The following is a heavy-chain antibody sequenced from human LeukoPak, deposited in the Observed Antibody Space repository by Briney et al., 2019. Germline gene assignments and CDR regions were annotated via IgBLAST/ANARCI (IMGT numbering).Heavy chain of an antibody. D-gene: IGHD6-13*01. Sequence: SETLSLTCTVSGGSISSSYYYWGWIRQPPGKGLEWIGYIYYSGSTYYNPSLKSRVTISVDTSKNQFSLKLSSVTAADTAVYYCARGKAAAGHFDYWGQGTLVTVSS. CDR1: GGSISSSYYY. CDR2: IYYSGST. V-gene: IGHV4-30-4*08. CDR3: ARGKAAAGHFDY. J-gene: IGHJ4*02.